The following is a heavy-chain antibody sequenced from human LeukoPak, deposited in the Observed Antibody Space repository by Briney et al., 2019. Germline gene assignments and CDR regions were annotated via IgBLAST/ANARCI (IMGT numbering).Heavy chain of an antibody. V-gene: IGHV4-59*01. CDR2: IFYSGNT. Sequence: SETLSLTCTVSGDSIGSYFWSWIRQPPGKGLEWIGYIFYSGNTHYNPSLKSRVTMSVDTSKNQFSLRLSSVTPADTAVYYCARDRGEGIVGTFDYWGQGTLVTVSS. CDR1: GDSIGSYF. J-gene: IGHJ4*02. D-gene: IGHD1-26*01. CDR3: ARDRGEGIVGTFDY.